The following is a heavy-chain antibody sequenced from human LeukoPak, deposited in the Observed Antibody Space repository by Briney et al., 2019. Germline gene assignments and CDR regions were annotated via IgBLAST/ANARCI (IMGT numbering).Heavy chain of an antibody. V-gene: IGHV3-23*01. CDR3: AKAPYYYGSGSYYSMVVSFDY. J-gene: IGHJ4*02. CDR1: GFTFSSYA. Sequence: GGSLRLSCAASGFTFSSYAMSWVRQAPGKGLGWVSAISGSGGSTYYADSVKGRFTISRDNSKNTLYLQMNSLRAEDTAVYYCAKAPYYYGSGSYYSMVVSFDYWGQGTLVTVSS. CDR2: ISGSGGST. D-gene: IGHD3-10*01.